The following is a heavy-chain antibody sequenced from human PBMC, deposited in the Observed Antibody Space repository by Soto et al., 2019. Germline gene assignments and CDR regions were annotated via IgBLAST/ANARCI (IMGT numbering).Heavy chain of an antibody. CDR2: IYHSGST. D-gene: IGHD6-13*01. V-gene: IGHV4-30-2*01. Sequence: QLQLQESGSGLVKPSQTLSLTCAVSGGSISSGGYSWNWIRQPPGKGLEWIGYIYHSGSTYYNPSLTSLVTISVDRSKNQFSLKLSSVTAADTAVYYCASSHAGAHITAAVHWGQGTLVTVSS. CDR1: GGSISSGGYS. CDR3: ASSHAGAHITAAVH. J-gene: IGHJ4*02.